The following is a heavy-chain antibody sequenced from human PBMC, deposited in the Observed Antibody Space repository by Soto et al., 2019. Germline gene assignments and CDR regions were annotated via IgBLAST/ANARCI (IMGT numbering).Heavy chain of an antibody. CDR2: ISAYNGNT. J-gene: IGHJ4*02. Sequence: GASVKVSCKASGYTFTSYGISWVRQAPGQGLEWMGWISAYNGNTNYAQKLQGRVTTTTDTSTSTAYMELRSLRSDDTAVYYCARVRIVVVTAIPRSPPYDYWGQGTLVTVSS. V-gene: IGHV1-18*01. D-gene: IGHD2-21*02. CDR3: ARVRIVVVTAIPRSPPYDY. CDR1: GYTFTSYG.